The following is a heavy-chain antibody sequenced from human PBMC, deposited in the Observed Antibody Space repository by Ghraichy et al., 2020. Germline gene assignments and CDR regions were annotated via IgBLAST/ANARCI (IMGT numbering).Heavy chain of an antibody. J-gene: IGHJ4*02. Sequence: GGSLRLSCAASGFTFNIYAMSWVRQAPGKGLEWVSTISGSGGSTYYADSVKGRFTISRDNSKNTLYLQMNSLRAEDTAVYYCAKDSLERPLGYWGQGTLVTVSS. D-gene: IGHD1-1*01. CDR1: GFTFNIYA. CDR2: ISGSGGST. V-gene: IGHV3-23*01. CDR3: AKDSLERPLGY.